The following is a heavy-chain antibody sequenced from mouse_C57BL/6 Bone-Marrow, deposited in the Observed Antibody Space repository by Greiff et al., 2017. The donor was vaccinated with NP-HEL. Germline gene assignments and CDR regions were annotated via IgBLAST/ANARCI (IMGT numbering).Heavy chain of an antibody. Sequence: QVQLQQSGAELARPGASVKMSCKASGYTFTSYTMHWVKQRPGQGLEWIGYINPSSGYTKYNQKFKDKATLTADKSSSTAYMQLSSLTSEDSAVYYCARGTLTFYWYFDVWGTGTTVTVSS. J-gene: IGHJ1*03. V-gene: IGHV1-4*01. CDR3: ARGTLTFYWYFDV. CDR2: INPSSGYT. CDR1: GYTFTSYT. D-gene: IGHD4-1*01.